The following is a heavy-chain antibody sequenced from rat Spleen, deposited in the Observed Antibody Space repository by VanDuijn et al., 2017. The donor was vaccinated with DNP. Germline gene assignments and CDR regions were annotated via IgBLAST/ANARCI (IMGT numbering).Heavy chain of an antibody. V-gene: IGHV5-31*01. Sequence: EVQLVESGGDLVQPGRSLKLSCVAFGFTFNNYWMTWIRQVPGKGLEWIASITSGGGTTSYPDSVKGRFAISRDNAKNTLYLQMTSLRSEDMATYYCARYSLIPRVWDYWGQGVMVTVSS. CDR1: GFTFNNYW. J-gene: IGHJ2*01. D-gene: IGHD1-2*01. CDR3: ARYSLIPRVWDY. CDR2: ITSGGGTT.